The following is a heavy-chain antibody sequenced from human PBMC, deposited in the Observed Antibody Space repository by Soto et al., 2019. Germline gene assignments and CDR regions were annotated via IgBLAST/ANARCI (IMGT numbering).Heavy chain of an antibody. D-gene: IGHD4-17*01. CDR1: VGSISIYY. CDR2: IYTSGST. Sequence: PSETLSLTCTVSVGSISIYYWSWIRQPAGKGLEWIGRIYTSGSTNHNPSLKSRVTMSVDTSKNQFSLKLSSVTAADTALYYCARWTVTTRYFDYWGQGTMVTVSS. CDR3: ARWTVTTRYFDY. J-gene: IGHJ4*02. V-gene: IGHV4-4*07.